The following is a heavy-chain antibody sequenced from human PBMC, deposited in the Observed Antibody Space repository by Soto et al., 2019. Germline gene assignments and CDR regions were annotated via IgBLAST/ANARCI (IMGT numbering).Heavy chain of an antibody. CDR2: IIPIFGTA. Sequence: QVQLVQSGAEVKKPGSSVKVSCKASGGTFSSYAISWVRQAPGQGLEWMGGIIPIFGTANYAQKFQGRVTITADKSTSTAYMELSSLRSEDTAGYYCARGKKYSYGPDLGMDVWGQGTTVTVSS. D-gene: IGHD5-18*01. CDR3: ARGKKYSYGPDLGMDV. CDR1: GGTFSSYA. J-gene: IGHJ6*02. V-gene: IGHV1-69*06.